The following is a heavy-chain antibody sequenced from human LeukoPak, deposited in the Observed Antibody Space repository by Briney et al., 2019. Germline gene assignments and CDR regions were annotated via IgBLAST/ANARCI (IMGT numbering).Heavy chain of an antibody. CDR1: GFTFSSFA. V-gene: IGHV3-23*01. J-gene: IGHJ6*03. CDR2: ISGNGGST. Sequence: GGSLRLSCAASGFTFSSFAMSWVRQAPGKGLEWVSAISGNGGSTYYADSVKGRFTISRDNSKNTLYLQVNTLRAEDTAVYYCAKVGSTVTTYYYYYMDVWGQGTTVTVSS. CDR3: AKVGSTVTTYYYYYMDV. D-gene: IGHD4-11*01.